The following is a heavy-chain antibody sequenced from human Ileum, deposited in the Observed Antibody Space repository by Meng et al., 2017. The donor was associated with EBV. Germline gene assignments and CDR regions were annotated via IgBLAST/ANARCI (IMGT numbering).Heavy chain of an antibody. Sequence: QVPLRDSGPGLVEPSGXLSLTCAVSGGSFSSSNWWSWVRQTPGKGLEWIGEISHSGSTHYNPSLKSRVTISVDKSKNQFSLKLSSVTAADTAVYYCARASVGTTPGDYWGQGTLVTVSS. V-gene: IGHV4-4*02. CDR2: ISHSGST. D-gene: IGHD1-26*01. CDR3: ARASVGTTPGDY. CDR1: GGSFSSSNW. J-gene: IGHJ4*02.